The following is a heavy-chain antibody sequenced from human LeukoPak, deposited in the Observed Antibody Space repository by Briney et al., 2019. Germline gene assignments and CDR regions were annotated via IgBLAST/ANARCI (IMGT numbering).Heavy chain of an antibody. D-gene: IGHD3-10*01. J-gene: IGHJ4*02. CDR1: GYSISSGYY. CDR2: IYHSGST. V-gene: IGHV4-38-2*01. CDR3: ARVRGSGSYKNFDY. Sequence: SETLSLTCAVSGYSISSGYYRGWIRQPPGKGLEWIGSIYHSGSTYYNPSLKSRVTISVDTSKNQFSLKLSSVTAADTAVYYCARVRGSGSYKNFDYWGQGTLVTVSS.